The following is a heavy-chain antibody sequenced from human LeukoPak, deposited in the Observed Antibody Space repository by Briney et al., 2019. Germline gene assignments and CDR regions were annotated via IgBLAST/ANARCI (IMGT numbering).Heavy chain of an antibody. V-gene: IGHV1-69*10. J-gene: IGHJ6*03. CDR3: ARRLVRGSLYYYMDI. CDR1: GGTFSSYA. D-gene: IGHD3-10*01. CDR2: INPNSGGT. Sequence: SVKVSCKASGGTFSSYAISWVRQAPGQGLEWMGWINPNSGGTNYAQKFQGRVTITADKSTSTAYMELSSLRSEDTAVYYCARRLVRGSLYYYMDIWGKGTTVTVSS.